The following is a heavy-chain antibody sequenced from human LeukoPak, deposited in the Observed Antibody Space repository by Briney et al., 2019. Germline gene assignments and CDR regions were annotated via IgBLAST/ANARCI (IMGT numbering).Heavy chain of an antibody. D-gene: IGHD3-16*01. CDR1: GFVFSIYT. V-gene: IGHV3-64D*06. CDR2: ISGSGNGGSI. Sequence: TGGSLRLSCSASGFVFSIYTMYWVRQAPGKGPEYASTISGSGNGGSIYYADSVKGRFTISRDDSKSILYLQMNGLRSEDTAVYYCVKDFGRVRGTPDSWGQGTLVTVSS. CDR3: VKDFGRVRGTPDS. J-gene: IGHJ4*02.